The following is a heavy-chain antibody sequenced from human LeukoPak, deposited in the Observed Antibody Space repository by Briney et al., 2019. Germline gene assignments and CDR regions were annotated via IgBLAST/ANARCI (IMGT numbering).Heavy chain of an antibody. J-gene: IGHJ4*02. CDR1: GFTFTSYW. V-gene: IGHV3-7*01. CDR3: AREWDGAFDY. Sequence: GSLRLSCAASGFTFTSYWMTWVRQAPGQGLEWVANIKQDGSEKYYVDSVKGRFTISRDNAKNSLDLQMNSLTAEDTALYYCAREWDGAFDYWGQGTLVTVSS. D-gene: IGHD1-26*01. CDR2: IKQDGSEK.